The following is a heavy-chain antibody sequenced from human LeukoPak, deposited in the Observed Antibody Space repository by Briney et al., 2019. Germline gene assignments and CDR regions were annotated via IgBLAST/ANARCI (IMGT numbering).Heavy chain of an antibody. CDR2: VYYTGST. Sequence: SETLSLTCSVSGGSVSNYYWSWIQQPPGKGLEWIGYVYYTGSTNHNPSLKSRVTMFEDKSKNQFSLRLYSVTVADTAVYYCARHFAYSSSSYFDYWGQGSLVTVSS. J-gene: IGHJ4*02. CDR3: ARHFAYSSSSYFDY. V-gene: IGHV4-59*08. CDR1: GGSVSNYY. D-gene: IGHD6-6*01.